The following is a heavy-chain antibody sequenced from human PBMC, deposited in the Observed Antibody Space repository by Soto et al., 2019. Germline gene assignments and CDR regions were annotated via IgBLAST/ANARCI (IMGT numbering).Heavy chain of an antibody. CDR3: AKGGRQWLVTSGFNY. Sequence: ESGGGVVQPGRSLRLSCAASGFTFSDYAMHWVRQAPGTGLEWVAVVSHDGRNTYYADSVKGRFTISRDSSKNTVSVEMTRLRAEDTAVYYCAKGGRQWLVTSGFNYWGQGALVTVSS. D-gene: IGHD6-19*01. V-gene: IGHV3-30*18. J-gene: IGHJ4*02. CDR1: GFTFSDYA. CDR2: VSHDGRNT.